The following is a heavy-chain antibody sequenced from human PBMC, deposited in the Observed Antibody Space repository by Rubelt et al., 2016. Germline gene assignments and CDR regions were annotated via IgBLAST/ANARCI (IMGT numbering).Heavy chain of an antibody. CDR1: GGSISPYY. Sequence: QVQLQESGPRLVKPSETLSLTCTVSGGSISPYYWSWVRQSPEKGLEWIGYISHTGSTNFSPSLKSRVTISMDTSRNLFSLNRNPVTAADAAVYYCASARGPSEFDYWGQGALVTVSS. CDR3: ASARGPSEFDY. J-gene: IGHJ4*02. V-gene: IGHV4-59*08. D-gene: IGHD1-14*01. CDR2: ISHTGST.